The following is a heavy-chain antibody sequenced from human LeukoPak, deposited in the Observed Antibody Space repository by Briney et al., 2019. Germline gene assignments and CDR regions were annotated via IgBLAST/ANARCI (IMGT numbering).Heavy chain of an antibody. CDR1: GFTFSSYG. CDR2: ISYDGSNK. CDR3: AKDPNVDY. J-gene: IGHJ4*02. Sequence: GGSLRLSCAASGFTFSSYGMHWVRQAPGKGLEWVAVISYDGSNKYYADSVKGRFTISRDNSKNTLYLRMNSLRAEDTAVYYCAKDPNVDYWGQGTLVTVSS. D-gene: IGHD1-1*01. V-gene: IGHV3-30*18.